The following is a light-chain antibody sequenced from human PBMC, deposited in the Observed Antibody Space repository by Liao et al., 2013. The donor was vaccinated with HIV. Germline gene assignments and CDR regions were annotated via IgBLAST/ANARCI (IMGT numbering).Light chain of an antibody. CDR3: QVWDTSGDHPRV. J-gene: IGLJ2*01. Sequence: FVLTQAPSVSVAPGKTARITCGGNNIGGKSVHWYQQKPGQAPVLVIYYDSDRPSGTPDRFSASKSETTATLTISRVEAGDEADYYCQVWDTSGDHPRVFGGGTRLTV. CDR1: NIGGKS. V-gene: IGLV3-21*04. CDR2: YDS.